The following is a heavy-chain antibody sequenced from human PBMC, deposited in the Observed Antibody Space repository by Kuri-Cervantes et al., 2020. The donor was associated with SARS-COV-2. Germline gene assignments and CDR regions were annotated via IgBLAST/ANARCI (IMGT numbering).Heavy chain of an antibody. CDR3: AKDSVVGSGWFFDY. Sequence: GGSLRLSCAASGFTCSSYAMSWVRQAPGKGLEWVSAISGSGGSTYYADSVKGRFTISRDNSKNTLYLQMNSLRAEDTAVYYCAKDSVVGSGWFFDYWGQGTLVTVSS. CDR2: ISGSGGST. CDR1: GFTCSSYA. J-gene: IGHJ4*02. D-gene: IGHD6-19*01. V-gene: IGHV3-23*01.